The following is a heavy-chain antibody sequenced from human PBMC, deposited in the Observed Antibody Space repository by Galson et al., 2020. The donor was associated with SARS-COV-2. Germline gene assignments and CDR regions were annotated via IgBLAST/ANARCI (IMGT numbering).Heavy chain of an antibody. CDR2: IYSTGGT. CDR3: ASGPDFYGSGTDYS. Sequence: GESLKISCAASGFPVSTNFMSWVRQAPGKGLEWISVIYSTGGTYYADSVKGRFTMSRDDSKNTVYLQMNSVRAEDAALYYCASGPDFYGSGTDYSWGQGTLVTVSS. V-gene: IGHV3-53*01. CDR1: GFPVSTNF. J-gene: IGHJ4*02. D-gene: IGHD3-10*01.